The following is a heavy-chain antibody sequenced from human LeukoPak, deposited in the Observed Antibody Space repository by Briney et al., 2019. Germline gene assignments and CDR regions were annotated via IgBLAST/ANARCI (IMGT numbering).Heavy chain of an antibody. D-gene: IGHD3-9*01. CDR1: GGSISSYY. V-gene: IGHV4-4*07. CDR3: ARDHVLRYFDWLEAFDI. J-gene: IGHJ3*02. Sequence: PSETLSLTCTVSGGSISSYYWSWIRQPAGKGLEWIGRIYTSGSTNYNPSLKSRATMSVDTSKNQFSLKLSSVTAADTAVYYCARDHVLRYFDWLEAFDIWGQGTMVTVSS. CDR2: IYTSGST.